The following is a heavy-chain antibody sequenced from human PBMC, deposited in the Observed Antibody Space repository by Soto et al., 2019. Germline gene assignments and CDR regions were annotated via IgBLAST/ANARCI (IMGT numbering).Heavy chain of an antibody. V-gene: IGHV3-30*18. J-gene: IGHJ4*02. CDR3: AKDPFGWLGNYFDY. Sequence: PGGSLRLSCAVSGFTFSSYGMHWVRQAPGKGLEWVAVISYDGSNKYYADSVKGRFTISRDNSKNTLYLQMNSLRAEDTAVYYCAKDPFGWLGNYFDYWGQGTLVTVSS. D-gene: IGHD5-12*01. CDR1: GFTFSSYG. CDR2: ISYDGSNK.